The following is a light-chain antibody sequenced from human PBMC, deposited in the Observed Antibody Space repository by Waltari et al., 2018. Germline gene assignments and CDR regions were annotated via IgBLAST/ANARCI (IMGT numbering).Light chain of an antibody. J-gene: IGKJ1*01. CDR3: QQYNSYSWT. V-gene: IGKV1-5*03. Sequence: DTQMTQSPSTVSASVGDRVTITCRASQSVSTWLAWYQQKPGKAPKLLIYQASSLEIGVPSRFSGSGSGTEFTLTITSLQPDDFATYYCQQYNSYSWTFGQGTKVEI. CDR2: QAS. CDR1: QSVSTW.